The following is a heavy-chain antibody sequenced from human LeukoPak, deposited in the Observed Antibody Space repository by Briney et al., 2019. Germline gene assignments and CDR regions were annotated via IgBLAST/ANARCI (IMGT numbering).Heavy chain of an antibody. CDR1: GYTFTGYY. CDR2: MNPNSGNT. J-gene: IGHJ5*02. CDR3: ARGLKKRAFDP. Sequence: ASVKVSCKASGYTFTGYYMHWVRQAPGQGLEWMGWMNPNSGNTGYAQKFQGRVTMTRNTSISTAYMELSSLRSEDTAVYYCARGLKKRAFDPWGQGTLVTVSS. V-gene: IGHV1-8*02.